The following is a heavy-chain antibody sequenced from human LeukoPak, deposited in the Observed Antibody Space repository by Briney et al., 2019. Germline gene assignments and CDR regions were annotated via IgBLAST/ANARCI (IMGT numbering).Heavy chain of an antibody. CDR3: AKARYDGEVMIAATDY. CDR2: ISGSGGST. D-gene: IGHD2-15*01. CDR1: GFTFSSYA. J-gene: IGHJ4*02. V-gene: IGHV3-23*01. Sequence: WGSLRLSCAASGFTFSSYAISWVRQAPGKGLECVSAISGSGGSTYYADSVKGRFTISRDNSKNTLYLQMNNLRADDTAVYYCAKARYDGEVMIAATDYWGQGTLVTVSS.